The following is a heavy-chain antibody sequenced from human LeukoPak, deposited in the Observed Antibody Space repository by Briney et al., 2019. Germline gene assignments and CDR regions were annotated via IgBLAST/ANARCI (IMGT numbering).Heavy chain of an antibody. V-gene: IGHV1-69*05. CDR1: GGTFSSYA. CDR2: IIPVFGTA. D-gene: IGHD4-11*01. CDR3: VYSQEDWFDP. Sequence: ASVKVSCKASGGTFSSYAISWVRQAPGQGLEWMGGIIPVFGTANYAQKLQGRVTMTTDTSTSTAYMELRSLRSDDTAVYYCVYSQEDWFDPWGQGTLVTVSS. J-gene: IGHJ5*02.